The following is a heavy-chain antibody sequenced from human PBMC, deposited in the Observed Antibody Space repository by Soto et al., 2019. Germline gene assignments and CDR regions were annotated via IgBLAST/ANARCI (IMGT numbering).Heavy chain of an antibody. CDR1: GGSFSGYY. J-gene: IGHJ5*02. Sequence: ASETLSLTCAVYGGSFSGYYWSWIRQPPGKGLEWIGEINHSGSTNYNPSLKSRVTISVDTSKNQFSLKLSSVTAADTAVYYCARCMATERDYDFWSGYPNWFDPWGQGTLVTVSS. D-gene: IGHD3-3*01. CDR3: ARCMATERDYDFWSGYPNWFDP. V-gene: IGHV4-34*01. CDR2: INHSGST.